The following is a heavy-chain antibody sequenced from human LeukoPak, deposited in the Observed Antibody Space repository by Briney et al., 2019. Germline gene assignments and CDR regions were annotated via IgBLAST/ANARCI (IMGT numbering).Heavy chain of an antibody. V-gene: IGHV3-9*01. CDR3: ARVRVATTGRYDAFQI. CDR1: GFTFDDYA. D-gene: IGHD5-12*01. J-gene: IGHJ3*02. CDR2: ISWKSDRI. Sequence: PGGSLRLSCAASGFTFDDYAMHWVRQAPGKGLEWVSGISWKSDRIGYADSVKGRFTISRDNAKNSMYLQMNSLRAEDTAVYHCARVRVATTGRYDAFQIWGQGTMVTVSS.